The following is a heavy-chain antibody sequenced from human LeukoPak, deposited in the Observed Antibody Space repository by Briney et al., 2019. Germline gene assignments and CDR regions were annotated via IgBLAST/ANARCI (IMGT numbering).Heavy chain of an antibody. J-gene: IGHJ4*02. V-gene: IGHV3-23*01. CDR2: ISGSGGST. D-gene: IGHD6-19*01. Sequence: GGSLRLSCAASGFTVSSNYMSWVRQAPGKGLEWVSTISGSGGSTYYADSVKGRFTISRDNSKNTLYLQMNSLRAEDTAVYYCAKYTAYSTGWPSYWGQGTLVTVS. CDR3: AKYTAYSTGWPSY. CDR1: GFTVSSNY.